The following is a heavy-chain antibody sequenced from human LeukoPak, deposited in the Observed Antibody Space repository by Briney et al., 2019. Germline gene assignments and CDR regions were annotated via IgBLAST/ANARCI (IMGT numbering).Heavy chain of an antibody. CDR2: IYYSGST. D-gene: IGHD6-13*01. Sequence: SETLSLTCTVSGGSISSRSYYWGWIRQPPGMGLEWIGSIYYSGSTYYNPSLKSRVTISVDTSKNQFSLKLSSVTAADTAVYYCARHGGRGGSLWQKLNDVFDIWGQGTMVTVSS. V-gene: IGHV4-39*07. CDR3: ARHGGRGGSLWQKLNDVFDI. J-gene: IGHJ3*02. CDR1: GGSISSRSYY.